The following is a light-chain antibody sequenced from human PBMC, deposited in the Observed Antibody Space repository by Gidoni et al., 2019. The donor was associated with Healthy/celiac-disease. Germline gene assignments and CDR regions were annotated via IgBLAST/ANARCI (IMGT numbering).Light chain of an antibody. CDR2: EDN. Sequence: NFMLTQPHSVSESPGKTVTISCTRSSGSNASNYVQWYQQRPGSAPTSVLYEDNQRPSGVPDRFSGSIDSSSNSASLTISGLKTEDEADYFSQSYDSSNLWVFGGGTKLTVL. CDR1: SGSNASNY. V-gene: IGLV6-57*04. J-gene: IGLJ3*02. CDR3: QSYDSSNLWV.